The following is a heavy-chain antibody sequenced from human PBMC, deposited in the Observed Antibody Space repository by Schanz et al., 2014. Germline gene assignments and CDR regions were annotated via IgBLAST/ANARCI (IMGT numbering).Heavy chain of an antibody. CDR3: AKCIGWYGRCAFDI. V-gene: IGHV3-NL1*01. J-gene: IGHJ3*02. CDR2: IYSGGST. CDR1: GFTFSSYT. D-gene: IGHD6-19*01. Sequence: QVQLVESGGGVVQPGRSLRLSCAASGFTFSSYTMHWVRQAPGTGLEWVAVIYSGGSTFYTDSVKGRFTISRDNSKNTLYLQMNSLIAEDTAVYYCAKCIGWYGRCAFDIWGQGTMVTVSS.